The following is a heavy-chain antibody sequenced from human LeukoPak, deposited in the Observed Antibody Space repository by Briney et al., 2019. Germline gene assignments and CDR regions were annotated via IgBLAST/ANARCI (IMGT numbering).Heavy chain of an antibody. CDR1: GFTFSSYE. V-gene: IGHV3-48*03. J-gene: IGHJ6*02. D-gene: IGHD5-24*01. CDR3: ARSRRDGYNNYYYYGMDV. CDR2: ISSSGSTI. Sequence: GSLRLSCAASGFTFSSYEMNRVRQAPGKGLEWVSYISSSGSTIYYADSVKGRFTISRDNAKNSLYLQMNSLRAEDTAVYYCARSRRDGYNNYYYYGMDVWGQGTTVTVSS.